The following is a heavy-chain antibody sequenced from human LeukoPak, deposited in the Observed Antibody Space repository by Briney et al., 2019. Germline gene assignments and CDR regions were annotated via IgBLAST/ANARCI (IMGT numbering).Heavy chain of an antibody. CDR3: ARELGTYYYDSSGYYAHFDY. CDR1: GGTFSSYA. D-gene: IGHD3-22*01. J-gene: IGHJ4*02. V-gene: IGHV1-69*05. Sequence: GASVKVSCKASGGTFSSYAISWVRQAPGQGLEWMGRIIPIFGTANYAQKFQGRVTITTDESTSTAYKELSSLRPEDTAVYYCARELGTYYYDSSGYYAHFDYWGQGTLVTVSS. CDR2: IIPIFGTA.